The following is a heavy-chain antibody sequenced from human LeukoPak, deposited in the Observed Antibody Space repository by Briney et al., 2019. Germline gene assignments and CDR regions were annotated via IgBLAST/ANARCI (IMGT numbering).Heavy chain of an antibody. CDR3: VRALEGSVMDGATFDY. D-gene: IGHD5-24*01. J-gene: IGHJ4*02. V-gene: IGHV3-21*05. CDR2: VRGSGSDI. Sequence: GGSLRLSCAASGFTFRRNGMNWGCHAPGQGLGWVSHVRGSGSDIDYANSVNGRCTISTDNAPKSLYLQMTSLRAADTAAYYFVRALEGSVMDGATFDYGGQGPVIIV. CDR1: GFTFRRNG.